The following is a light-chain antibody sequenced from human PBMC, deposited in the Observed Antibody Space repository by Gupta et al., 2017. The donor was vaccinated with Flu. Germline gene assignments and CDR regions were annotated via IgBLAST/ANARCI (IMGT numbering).Light chain of an antibody. J-gene: IGLJ1*01. Sequence: SSDVGSYNLVSWYQQHPGKAPKLMIYEGSKRPSGVSNRFSGSKSGNTASLTISGLQAEDEADYYCCSYAGSSTIKVFGTGTKVTVL. CDR2: EGS. CDR1: SSDVGSYNL. CDR3: CSYAGSSTIKV. V-gene: IGLV2-23*01.